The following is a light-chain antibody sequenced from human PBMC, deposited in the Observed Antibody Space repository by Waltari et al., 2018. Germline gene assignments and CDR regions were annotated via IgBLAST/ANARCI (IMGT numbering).Light chain of an antibody. Sequence: SCRASQSVGRTLAWYQQKPGQAPMLLIYGASNRATGIPDRFSGSGSGTDFSLTISRLEPEDFSVYYCQHYVRLPVTFGQGTRVEI. CDR2: GAS. CDR1: QSVGRT. J-gene: IGKJ1*01. CDR3: QHYVRLPVT. V-gene: IGKV3-20*01.